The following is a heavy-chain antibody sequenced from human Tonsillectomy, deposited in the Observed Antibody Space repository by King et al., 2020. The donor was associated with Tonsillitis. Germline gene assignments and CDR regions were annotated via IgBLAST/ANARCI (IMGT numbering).Heavy chain of an antibody. J-gene: IGHJ6*02. V-gene: IGHV3-53*01. D-gene: IGHD3-9*01. CDR3: ARDRYDILTGYYLYYYYGMDV. CDR1: GFTVSSNY. Sequence: EVQLVESGGGLIQPGGSLRLSCAASGFTVSSNYMSWVRQAPGKGLEGVSVIYSGGSTYYADSVKGRFTISRDNSKNTLYLQMNSLRAEDTAVYYCARDRYDILTGYYLYYYYGMDVWGQGTTVTVSS. CDR2: IYSGGST.